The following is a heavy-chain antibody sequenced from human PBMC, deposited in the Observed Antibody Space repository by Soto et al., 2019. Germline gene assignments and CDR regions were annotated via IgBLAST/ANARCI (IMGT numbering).Heavy chain of an antibody. CDR1: GFSLSTSGVG. CDR3: AHRRSYCSGGSCYSGFDS. V-gene: IGHV2-5*02. D-gene: IGHD2-15*01. J-gene: IGHJ4*02. Sequence: QITLKASGPTLVKPTQTLTLTCTFSGFSLSTSGVGVGWIRQPPGKALEWLALIYWDDDKRYSPSLKSRLTITKDTSKNQVVLTMTNMEPVDTATYYCAHRRSYCSGGSCYSGFDSWGQGTVVTVSS. CDR2: IYWDDDK.